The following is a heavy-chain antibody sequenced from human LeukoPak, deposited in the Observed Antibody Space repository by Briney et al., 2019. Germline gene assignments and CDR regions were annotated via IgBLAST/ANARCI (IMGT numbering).Heavy chain of an antibody. J-gene: IGHJ4*02. CDR1: GFTVSSNY. CDR3: ARVLSDSRGWYHFDY. V-gene: IGHV3-53*01. Sequence: GGSLRLSCAASGFTVSSNYMGWVRQAPGRGLEWVSVIYSGGTTYYADSVKGRFTISRDNSKNTLSLQINNLRAEDTAVYYCARVLSDSRGWYHFDYWGQGTLVTVSS. CDR2: IYSGGTT. D-gene: IGHD6-19*01.